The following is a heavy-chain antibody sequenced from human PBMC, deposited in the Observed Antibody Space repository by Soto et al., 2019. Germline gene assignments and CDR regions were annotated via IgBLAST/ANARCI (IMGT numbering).Heavy chain of an antibody. CDR2: TYYRSKWYN. CDR3: ARTSGHFDS. D-gene: IGHD6-19*01. Sequence: SPTLSLTCAISGDSVFSNSAAWNWIRRSPSRGLEWLGRTYYRSKWYNEYAVSVKSRIAINPDTSKNQFSLQLNSVTPEDTAVYYCARTSGHFDSWGQGTLVTVSS. CDR1: GDSVFSNSAA. J-gene: IGHJ4*02. V-gene: IGHV6-1*01.